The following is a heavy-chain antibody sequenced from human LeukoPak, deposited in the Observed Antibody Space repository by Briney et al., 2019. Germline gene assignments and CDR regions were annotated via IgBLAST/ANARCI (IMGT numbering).Heavy chain of an antibody. Sequence: GGSLRLSCAASGFTFSSYAMHWVRQAPGKGLEWVALIPYDGSNKYYADSVKGRFTDSRDNSKNTLYLQMNSLRAEDTAVYYCVRGAYSSSWLTFDYWGQGTLVTVSS. CDR3: VRGAYSSSWLTFDY. CDR1: GFTFSSYA. CDR2: IPYDGSNK. V-gene: IGHV3-30*04. D-gene: IGHD6-13*01. J-gene: IGHJ4*02.